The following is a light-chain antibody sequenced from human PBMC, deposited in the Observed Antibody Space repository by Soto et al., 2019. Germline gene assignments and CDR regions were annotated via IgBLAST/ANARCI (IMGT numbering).Light chain of an antibody. J-gene: IGLJ1*01. Sequence: QTLMAAAPSLPVSSSGTFYLTFPGTTGPVTSGYYPNWFREKPGQAASALIYSTSNKHSWTPARFSGSLLGANAAPTLSAVQPEDQAEYSCLLYYAGAYVFGTGTQVTVL. CDR3: LLYYAGAYV. CDR2: STS. V-gene: IGLV7-43*01. CDR1: TGPVTSGYY.